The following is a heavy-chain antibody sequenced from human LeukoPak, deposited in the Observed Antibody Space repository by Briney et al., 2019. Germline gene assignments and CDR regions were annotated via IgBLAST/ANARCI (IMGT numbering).Heavy chain of an antibody. Sequence: SQTLSLTCTVSGGSISSYYWSWIRQPPGKGLEWIGYIYYSGSTNYNPSLKSRVTISVDTSKNQFSLKLSSVTAADTAVYYCARGTYDSSGYWYYFDYWGQGTLATVSS. CDR1: GGSISSYY. CDR3: ARGTYDSSGYWYYFDY. J-gene: IGHJ4*02. D-gene: IGHD3-22*01. V-gene: IGHV4-59*01. CDR2: IYYSGST.